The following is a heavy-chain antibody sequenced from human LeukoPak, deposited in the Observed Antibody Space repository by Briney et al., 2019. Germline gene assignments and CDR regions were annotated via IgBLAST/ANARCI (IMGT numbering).Heavy chain of an antibody. CDR1: GYSISTGYY. J-gene: IGHJ4*02. Sequence: SETLSLTCTVSGYSISTGYYWSWIRQPPGKGLEWIGYFYYSGSTNYNPSLKSRVTISIDMSKNQFSLKLRSVTAADTAVYYCTRDPNSSGWYYFDYWGQGTVVTVSS. CDR3: TRDPNSSGWYYFDY. V-gene: IGHV4-61*01. CDR2: FYYSGST. D-gene: IGHD6-19*01.